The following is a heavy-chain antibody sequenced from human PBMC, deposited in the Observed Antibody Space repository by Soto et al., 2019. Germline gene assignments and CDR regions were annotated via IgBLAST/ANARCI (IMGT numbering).Heavy chain of an antibody. CDR1: GFTFSSYE. CDR3: ARIEYSSSSGGMDV. J-gene: IGHJ6*02. Sequence: QPGGSLRLSCAASGFTFSSYEMNWVRQAPGKGLEWVSYISSSGSTIYYADSVKGRFTISRDNAKNSLYLQMNSLRAEDTAVYYCARIEYSSSSGGMDVWGQGTTVTVSS. CDR2: ISSSGSTI. V-gene: IGHV3-48*03. D-gene: IGHD6-6*01.